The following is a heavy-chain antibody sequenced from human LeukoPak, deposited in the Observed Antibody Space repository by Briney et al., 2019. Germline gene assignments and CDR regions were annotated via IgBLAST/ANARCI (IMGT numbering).Heavy chain of an antibody. D-gene: IGHD3-10*01. CDR2: INTVNGDT. CDR1: GYTFTSNP. Sequence: ASVKVSRKASGYTFTSNPMYWMRQAPGQGLEWMGWINTVNGDTKCSQNFQGRITITRDTSASTAYMELSGLGSEDTAVYYCARKNYFASGSYSDFDFWGQGTLVTVSS. J-gene: IGHJ4*02. CDR3: ARKNYFASGSYSDFDF. V-gene: IGHV1-3*04.